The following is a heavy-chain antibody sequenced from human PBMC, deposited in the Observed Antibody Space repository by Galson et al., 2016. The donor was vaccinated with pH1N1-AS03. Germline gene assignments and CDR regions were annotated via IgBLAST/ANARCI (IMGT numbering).Heavy chain of an antibody. V-gene: IGHV3-74*01. CDR1: GFTITTYW. CDR3: VRALTGSSGTHPYTFVD. CDR2: INNDGSRT. D-gene: IGHD3-10*01. Sequence: SLRLSCAASGFTITTYWMDWVRQVPGKGLVWVSRINNDGSRTFYADSVKGRFTISRDNAKNSLYLQMNSLRAEDTALYYCVRALTGSSGTHPYTFVDWGQGTLVILSS. J-gene: IGHJ4*02.